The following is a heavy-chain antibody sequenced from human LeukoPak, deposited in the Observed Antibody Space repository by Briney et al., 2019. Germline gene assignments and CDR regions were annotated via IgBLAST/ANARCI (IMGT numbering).Heavy chain of an antibody. CDR1: GYSISSGYY. CDR3: ARFFSAATWGYNWFDP. V-gene: IGHV4-38-2*02. CDR2: IHHSGST. J-gene: IGHJ5*02. Sequence: SSETLSLPCTVSGYSISSGYYWGWIRQPPGKGLEWIGNIHHSGSTYYKPSLRSRVIISVDTSKNQFSLRLSSVTAADTAVYYCARFFSAATWGYNWFDPWGQGTLVTGSS. D-gene: IGHD2-15*01.